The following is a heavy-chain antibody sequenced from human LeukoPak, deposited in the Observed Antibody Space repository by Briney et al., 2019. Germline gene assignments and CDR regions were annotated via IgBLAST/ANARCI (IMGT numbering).Heavy chain of an antibody. J-gene: IGHJ4*02. Sequence: PSETLSLTCTVTGGSISSYYWSWIRQPPGKGLEWIGYIYYSGTTNYNPSLKSRVTISVDTSKNQFSLKLSSVTAADTAVYYCARGVYIAAAQYGYWGQGTLVTVSS. CDR1: GGSISSYY. CDR3: ARGVYIAAAQYGY. D-gene: IGHD6-13*01. CDR2: IYYSGTT. V-gene: IGHV4-59*01.